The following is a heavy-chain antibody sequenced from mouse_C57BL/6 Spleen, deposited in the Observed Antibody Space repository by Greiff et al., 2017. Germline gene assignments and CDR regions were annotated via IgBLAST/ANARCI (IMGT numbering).Heavy chain of an antibody. CDR2: IDPNSGGT. CDR3: GRSLKPTVVAPRYFEV. Sequence: QVQLQQPGAELVKPGASVKLSCKASGYTFTSYWMHWVKQRPGRGLEWIGRIDPNSGGTKYNEKFKSKATLTVDKPSSTAYMQLSSLTSEDSAVYDCGRSLKPTVVAPRYFEVWGTGTTVTVSS. V-gene: IGHV1-72*01. D-gene: IGHD1-1*01. CDR1: GYTFTSYW. J-gene: IGHJ1*03.